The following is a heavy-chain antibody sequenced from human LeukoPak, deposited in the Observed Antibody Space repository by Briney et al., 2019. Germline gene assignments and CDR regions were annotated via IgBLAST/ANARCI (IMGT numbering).Heavy chain of an antibody. CDR2: IKQDGSEK. J-gene: IGHJ4*02. D-gene: IGHD3-22*01. V-gene: IGHV3-7*01. CDR3: ARDRGAYYYDTGY. CDR1: GFTFSSYW. Sequence: GGSLRLSCAASGFTFSSYWMSWVRQAPGKGLEWVANIKQDGSEKYYVDSVKGRFTISRDNSKNTLYLQMNSLRAEDTAVYYCARDRGAYYYDTGYWGQGTLVTVSS.